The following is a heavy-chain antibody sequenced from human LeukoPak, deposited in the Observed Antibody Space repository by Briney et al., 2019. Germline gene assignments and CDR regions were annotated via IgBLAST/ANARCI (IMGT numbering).Heavy chain of an antibody. V-gene: IGHV3-33*01. J-gene: IGHJ4*02. D-gene: IGHD1-14*01. CDR1: GFTFGGYG. Sequence: HPGGSLRLSCAGSGFTFGGYGMHWFRQTPGKGLEWVAVIAYDGGRAFYADSVKGRFTISRDNSKNTMSVQMDDLRAEDTAVYYCTRYNNDHFDYWGQGTLVTVSS. CDR3: TRYNNDHFDY. CDR2: IAYDGGRA.